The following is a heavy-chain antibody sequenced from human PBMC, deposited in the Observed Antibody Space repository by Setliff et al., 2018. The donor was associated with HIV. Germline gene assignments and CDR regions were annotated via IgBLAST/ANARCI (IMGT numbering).Heavy chain of an antibody. CDR3: AKNLYSSRWSPLDY. Sequence: GSLRLSCVDSGITFSSYCMSWVRQAPGKGLELVANIKQDGSSNYSADAVRGRFTISRDNSKNTLYLPMNSLRTEDTAVYFCAKNLYSSRWSPLDYWGQGTLVTVSS. V-gene: IGHV3-7*01. CDR2: IKQDGSSN. J-gene: IGHJ4*02. D-gene: IGHD6-13*01. CDR1: GITFSSYC.